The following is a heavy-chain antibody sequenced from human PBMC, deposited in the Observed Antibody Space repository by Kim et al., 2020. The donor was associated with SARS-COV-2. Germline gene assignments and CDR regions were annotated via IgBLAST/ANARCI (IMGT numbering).Heavy chain of an antibody. V-gene: IGHV4-31*02. Sequence: PSLMSRVTVAVDTSKNQVALKLGSVTAADTAVYYCARGRAYDDSSGYYFDYWGEGTLVTVSS. J-gene: IGHJ4*02. CDR3: ARGRAYDDSSGYYFDY. D-gene: IGHD3-22*01.